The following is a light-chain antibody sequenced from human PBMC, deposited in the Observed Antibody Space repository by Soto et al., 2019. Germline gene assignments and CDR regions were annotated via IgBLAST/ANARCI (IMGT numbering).Light chain of an antibody. V-gene: IGLV1-47*01. CDR3: AAWDDSLSGHYV. Sequence: QSVLTQPPSASGTPGQRVTISCSGSSSNIGSNYVYWYQQLPGTAHKLLISRNNQRHSGDPDRFSGSKSGTSASLAISGLRSEYEADYYCAAWDDSLSGHYVFGTGTKLTVL. CDR1: SSNIGSNY. CDR2: RNN. J-gene: IGLJ1*01.